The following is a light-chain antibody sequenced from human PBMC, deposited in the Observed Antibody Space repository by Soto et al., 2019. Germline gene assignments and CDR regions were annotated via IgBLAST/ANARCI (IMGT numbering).Light chain of an antibody. V-gene: IGLV2-14*01. J-gene: IGLJ1*01. CDR3: NSYTGSSTRFV. CDR2: EVS. CDR1: RSDVGAYNY. Sequence: QSALTQPASVSGSPGQSVTISCTGTRSDVGAYNYVSWYQQHPGKAPQLMIYEVSNRPSGVSNRFSGSKSGNTASLTISGRQAEDEADYYCNSYTGSSTRFVFGTGTKLTVL.